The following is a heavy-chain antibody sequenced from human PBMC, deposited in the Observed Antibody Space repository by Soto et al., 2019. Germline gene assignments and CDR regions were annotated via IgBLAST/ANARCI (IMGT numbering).Heavy chain of an antibody. D-gene: IGHD3-3*01. CDR1: GYTFTSYA. CDR2: INAGNGNT. V-gene: IGHV1-3*01. J-gene: IGHJ5*02. CDR3: ARDPFYDFWSGSNWFDP. Sequence: GASVKVSCKASGYTFTSYAIHWVRQAPGQRLEWMGWINAGNGNTKYSQKFQGRVTITRDTSASTAYMELSSLRSEDTAIYYCARDPFYDFWSGSNWFDPWGQGTLVTAPQ.